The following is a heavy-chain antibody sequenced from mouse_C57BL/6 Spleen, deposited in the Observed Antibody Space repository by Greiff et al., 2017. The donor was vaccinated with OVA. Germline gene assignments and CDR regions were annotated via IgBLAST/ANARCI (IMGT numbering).Heavy chain of an antibody. V-gene: IGHV1-19*01. CDR2: INPYNGGT. CDR1: GYTFTNYY. CDR3: ARKRAVYFDY. D-gene: IGHD3-3*01. J-gene: IGHJ2*01. Sequence: EVQLQQSGPVLVKPGASVKMSCKASGYTFTNYYMNWVKQSRGQSLEWIGVINPYNGGTNYNKKFKGKATLTVDKSSSTAYMKLNSLTSEDSAVYYCARKRAVYFDYWGQGTTLTVSS.